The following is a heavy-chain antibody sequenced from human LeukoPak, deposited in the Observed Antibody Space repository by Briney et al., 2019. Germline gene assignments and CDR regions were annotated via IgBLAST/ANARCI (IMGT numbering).Heavy chain of an antibody. J-gene: IGHJ4*02. Sequence: PGGSLRLSCAASGFTFSSYAMSWVRQAPGKGLEWVSAISGSGGSTYYADSVKGRFTISRDNSKNTLYLQMNSLRAEDTAVYYCAKDLLVYCSSTGCPGGDYWGQGTLVTVSS. CDR1: GFTFSSYA. V-gene: IGHV3-23*01. D-gene: IGHD2-2*01. CDR2: ISGSGGST. CDR3: AKDLLVYCSSTGCPGGDY.